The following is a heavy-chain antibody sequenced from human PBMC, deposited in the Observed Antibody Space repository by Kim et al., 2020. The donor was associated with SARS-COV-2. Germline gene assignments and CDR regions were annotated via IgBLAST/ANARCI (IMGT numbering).Heavy chain of an antibody. CDR1: GFTFDDYA. CDR2: ISGDGGST. V-gene: IGHV3-43*02. Sequence: GGSLRLSCAASGFTFDDYAMHWVRQAPGKGLEWVSLISGDGGSTYYADSVKGRFTISRDNSKNSLYLQMNSLRTEDTALYYCAKDISRDFWSGYLDYWGQGTLVTVSS. CDR3: AKDISRDFWSGYLDY. J-gene: IGHJ4*02. D-gene: IGHD3-3*01.